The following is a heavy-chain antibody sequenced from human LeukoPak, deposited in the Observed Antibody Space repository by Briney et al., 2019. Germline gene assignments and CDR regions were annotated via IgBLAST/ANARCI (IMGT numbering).Heavy chain of an antibody. CDR3: ARGAGWYGS. J-gene: IGHJ5*01. CDR2: IHYTRTT. V-gene: IGHV4-59*01. Sequence: PSETPSLTCTVSGGSISPNYWSWLRQPPGKGLEWIGYIHYTRTTRYNPSLNGRVTISVDTSKNQFSLKLRSVTATDTAVYYCARGAGWYGSWGLGTLVAVSS. CDR1: GGSISPNY.